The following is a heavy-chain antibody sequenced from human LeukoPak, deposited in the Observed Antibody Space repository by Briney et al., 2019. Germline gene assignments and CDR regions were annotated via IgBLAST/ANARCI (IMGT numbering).Heavy chain of an antibody. CDR2: IKSKTDGGTT. CDR3: TTADVLRHFDWLLEFDY. Sequence: GGSLRLSCAASGFTFSNAWMSWVRQAPGKGLEWVGRIKSKTDGGTTDYAAPVKGRFTISRDDSKNTLYLRMNSLKTEDTAVYYCTTADVLRHFDWLLEFDYWGQGTLVTVSS. D-gene: IGHD3-9*01. J-gene: IGHJ4*02. CDR1: GFTFSNAW. V-gene: IGHV3-15*01.